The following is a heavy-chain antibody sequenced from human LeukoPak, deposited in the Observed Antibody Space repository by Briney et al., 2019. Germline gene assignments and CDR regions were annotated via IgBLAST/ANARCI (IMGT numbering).Heavy chain of an antibody. D-gene: IGHD6-19*01. CDR1: GYTFTSYG. V-gene: IGHV1-18*01. Sequence: ASVKVSCKASGYTFTSYGISWVRQAPGQGLEWMGWISAYNGNTNYAQKLQGRVTMTTDTSTSTAYMELRSLRSDDTAVYHCARGGSSGWYNYYFDYWGQGTLVTVSS. CDR3: ARGGSSGWYNYYFDY. CDR2: ISAYNGNT. J-gene: IGHJ4*02.